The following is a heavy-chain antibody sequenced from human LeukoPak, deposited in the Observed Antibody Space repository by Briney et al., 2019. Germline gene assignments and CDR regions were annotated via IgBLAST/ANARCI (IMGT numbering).Heavy chain of an antibody. CDR3: VRLGRNSDRSDYYYFYDY. CDR2: INPTSTSI. Sequence: GGSLRLSCAASGLTFSDYSINWVRQAPGKGLEWVSSINPTSTSIYYADAVKGRFTISRDNARSSLYLQMNSLRAEDTAVYYCVRLGRNSDRSDYYYFYDYWGQGTLVTVSS. D-gene: IGHD3-22*01. J-gene: IGHJ4*02. V-gene: IGHV3-21*01. CDR1: GLTFSDYS.